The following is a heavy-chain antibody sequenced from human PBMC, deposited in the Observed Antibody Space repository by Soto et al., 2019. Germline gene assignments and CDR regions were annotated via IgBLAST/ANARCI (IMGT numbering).Heavy chain of an antibody. J-gene: IGHJ2*01. V-gene: IGHV4-61*01. Sequence: SETLSLTCTVSGGSVSSGSYYWSWIRQPPGKGLEWIGYIYYSGSTNYNPPRKSRVTISVETSKNQFSLKLSSVTAADTAVYYCARDPIQGYSSSSWYFDLWGRGTLVTVSS. D-gene: IGHD6-6*01. CDR1: GGSVSSGSYY. CDR2: IYYSGST. CDR3: ARDPIQGYSSSSWYFDL.